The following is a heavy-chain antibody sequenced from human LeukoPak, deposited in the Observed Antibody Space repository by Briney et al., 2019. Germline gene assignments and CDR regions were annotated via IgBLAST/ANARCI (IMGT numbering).Heavy chain of an antibody. CDR2: IYYSGST. CDR1: GGSISSYY. CDR3: ARRTAAAGLDY. J-gene: IGHJ4*02. D-gene: IGHD6-13*01. V-gene: IGHV4-59*08. Sequence: PSETLSLTCTVSGGSISSYYWSWIRQPPGKGLGWLGYIYYSGSTNYNPSLKSRVTISVDTSKNQFSLKLSSVTAADTAVYYCARRTAAAGLDYWGQGTLVTVSS.